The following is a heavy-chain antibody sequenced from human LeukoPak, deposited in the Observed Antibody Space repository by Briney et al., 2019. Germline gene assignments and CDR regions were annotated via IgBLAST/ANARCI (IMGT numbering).Heavy chain of an antibody. Sequence: GESPKISCKGSGYGFPSYWIAWVRQMPGKGLEWMGIIYPGDSDTTYSPSFQGQVTISADKSISTAYLQWSSLKASDTAIYYCARRLKNSRGIDYWGQGTLVTVSS. V-gene: IGHV5-51*01. CDR1: GYGFPSYW. D-gene: IGHD2/OR15-2a*01. J-gene: IGHJ4*02. CDR2: IYPGDSDT. CDR3: ARRLKNSRGIDY.